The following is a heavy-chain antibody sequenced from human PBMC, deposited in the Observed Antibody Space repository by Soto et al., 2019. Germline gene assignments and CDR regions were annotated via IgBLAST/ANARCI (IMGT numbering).Heavy chain of an antibody. CDR3: ATYPPVPYYDFWSGSGNWFDP. Sequence: PSETLSLTCTVSGGSISSSSYYWGWIRQPPGKGLEWIGSIYCSGSTYYNPSLKSRVTISVDTSKNQFSLKLSSVTAADTAVYYCATYPPVPYYDFWSGSGNWFDPWGQGTLVTVSS. CDR1: GGSISSSSYY. D-gene: IGHD3-3*01. J-gene: IGHJ5*02. V-gene: IGHV4-39*01. CDR2: IYCSGST.